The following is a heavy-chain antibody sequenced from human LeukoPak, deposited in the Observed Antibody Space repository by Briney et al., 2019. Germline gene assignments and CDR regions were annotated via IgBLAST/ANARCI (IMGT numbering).Heavy chain of an antibody. Sequence: GGSLRLSCAASGFTFSGSAMQCVRQASGKGMEWVGRIRSKANSYATAYAASVKGRFTISRDDSKNTAYLRMNSLKTEDTAVYYCTSPSIAVAGTTGWGQGTLVTVSS. D-gene: IGHD6-19*01. CDR3: TSPSIAVAGTTG. CDR1: GFTFSGSA. V-gene: IGHV3-73*01. J-gene: IGHJ4*02. CDR2: IRSKANSYAT.